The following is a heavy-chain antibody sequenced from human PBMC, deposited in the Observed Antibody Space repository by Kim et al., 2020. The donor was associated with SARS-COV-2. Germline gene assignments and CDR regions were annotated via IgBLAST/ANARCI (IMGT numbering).Heavy chain of an antibody. CDR3: AKASRTPGVYPSYCFDY. V-gene: IGHV3-9*01. D-gene: IGHD3-16*01. CDR2: ISWNSGSI. Sequence: GGSLRLSCAASGFTFDDYAMHWVRQAPGKGLEWVSGISWNSGSIGYADSVKGRFTISRDNAKNSLYLQMNSLRAEDTALYYCAKASRTPGVYPSYCFDYWGQGTLVTVSS. J-gene: IGHJ4*02. CDR1: GFTFDDYA.